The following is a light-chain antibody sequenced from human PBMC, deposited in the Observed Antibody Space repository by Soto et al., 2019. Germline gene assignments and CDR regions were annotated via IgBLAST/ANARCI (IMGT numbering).Light chain of an antibody. CDR1: SSDVGAYNS. J-gene: IGLJ1*01. CDR3: SSYTTGVTDV. Sequence: QSVLTQPASVSGSPGQSITISCTGTSSDVGAYNSVSWYQQHPGKAPKLIIYDVSTRPSGISDRFSGSKSGNTASLTISGLQAEDESDYYCSSYTTGVTDVFGTGTKLTVL. CDR2: DVS. V-gene: IGLV2-14*01.